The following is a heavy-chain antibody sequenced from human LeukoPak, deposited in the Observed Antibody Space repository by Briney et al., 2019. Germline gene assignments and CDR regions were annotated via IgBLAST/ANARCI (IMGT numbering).Heavy chain of an antibody. CDR1: GYTFAGYF. CDR3: ARDRTSTPNWEFDY. CDR2: INPHSGGT. V-gene: IGHV1-2*06. D-gene: IGHD1-26*01. Sequence: ASVKVSCKASGYTFAGYFIHWVRQAPGQGLEWMGRINPHSGGTEYAPKFQGRVTMTRDTSITTAYVEVSRLMSDDTAVYYCARDRTSTPNWEFDYWGQGTLVIVSS. J-gene: IGHJ4*02.